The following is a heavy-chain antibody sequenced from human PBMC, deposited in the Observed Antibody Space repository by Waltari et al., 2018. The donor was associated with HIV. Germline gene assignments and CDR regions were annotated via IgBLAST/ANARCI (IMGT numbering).Heavy chain of an antibody. D-gene: IGHD2-21*01. Sequence: QLVDSGGGLVQPGESLRLSCAASGFTPRSYSMHWVRQTPGGGLEWISSFDTSGTYIYYAESLRGRFTMSRDSAKNSFFLHMSTLGAEDTAVYFCARMFCGGDCRDAFDVWSQGTMVTVS. CDR3: ARMFCGGDCRDAFDV. CDR1: GFTPRSYS. V-gene: IGHV3-21*01. J-gene: IGHJ3*01. CDR2: FDTSGTYI.